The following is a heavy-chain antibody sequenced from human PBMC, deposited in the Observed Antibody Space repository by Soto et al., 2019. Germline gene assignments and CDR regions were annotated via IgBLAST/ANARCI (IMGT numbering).Heavy chain of an antibody. CDR3: AKGEWELANWFDP. CDR2: ISGSGGST. J-gene: IGHJ5*02. Sequence: EVQLLESGGGLVQPGGSLRLSCAASGFTFSSYAMSWVRQAPGKGLEWVSAISGSGGSTYYADSVKGRFTISRDNSTITLYLQMNSLRAEDTAVYYGAKGEWELANWFDPWGQGTLVTVSS. D-gene: IGHD1-26*01. V-gene: IGHV3-23*01. CDR1: GFTFSSYA.